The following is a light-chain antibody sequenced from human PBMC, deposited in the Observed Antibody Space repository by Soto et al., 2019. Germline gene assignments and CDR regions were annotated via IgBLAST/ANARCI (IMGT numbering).Light chain of an antibody. CDR3: QQYGSSPWT. CDR2: GAS. Sequence: EVMLTQSPGTLSLSTGERATLSCRASQSVSSSYLAWYQQKPGQAPRLLIYGASSRATGIPDRFSGSGSGTDFTLTISRLEPEDFAVYYCQQYGSSPWTFGQGTMVDIK. V-gene: IGKV3-20*01. J-gene: IGKJ1*01. CDR1: QSVSSSY.